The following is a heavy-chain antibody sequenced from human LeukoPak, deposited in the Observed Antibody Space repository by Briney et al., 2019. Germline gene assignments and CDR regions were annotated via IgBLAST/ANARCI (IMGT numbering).Heavy chain of an antibody. J-gene: IGHJ4*02. V-gene: IGHV3-30-3*01. CDR3: ARGLPGGFVGFSSSWYPLDS. CDR1: GFTFRRYA. D-gene: IGHD6-13*01. CDR2: ISYDGSNK. Sequence: GGSLRLSCAASGFTFRRYAMHWVRQAPGKGLEWVAVISYDGSNKYYADSVKGRFTISSDNSKNTLYLQMNSLRTDDTAVYYCARGLPGGFVGFSSSWYPLDSWGQGILVTVSS.